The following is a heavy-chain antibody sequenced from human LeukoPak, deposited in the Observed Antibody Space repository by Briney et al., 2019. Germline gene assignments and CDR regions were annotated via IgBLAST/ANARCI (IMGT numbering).Heavy chain of an antibody. J-gene: IGHJ4*02. Sequence: ASVKVSCKASGYTLTGYYLHWVRQAPGQGLEWMGWINPNSGGTNYARKFQGWVTMTRDTSISTAYMELSRLRSDDTAVYYCARQRGYSYGFDYWGQGTLVTVSS. D-gene: IGHD5-18*01. CDR2: INPNSGGT. V-gene: IGHV1-2*04. CDR1: GYTLTGYY. CDR3: ARQRGYSYGFDY.